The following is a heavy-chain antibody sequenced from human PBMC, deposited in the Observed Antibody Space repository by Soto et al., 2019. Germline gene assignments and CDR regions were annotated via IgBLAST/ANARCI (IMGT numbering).Heavy chain of an antibody. CDR1: GFPFSDYY. CDR3: ARGGGGGLFEH. Sequence: CATSGFPFSDYYMSWIRQAPGKGLEWLSHISPKSTYRNYADSVKGRFTISRDNTKSSLFLQMNSLGVEDTAVYYCARGGGGGLFEHWGQGVLVTVSS. CDR2: ISPKSTYR. V-gene: IGHV3-11*06. D-gene: IGHD2-21*01. J-gene: IGHJ4*02.